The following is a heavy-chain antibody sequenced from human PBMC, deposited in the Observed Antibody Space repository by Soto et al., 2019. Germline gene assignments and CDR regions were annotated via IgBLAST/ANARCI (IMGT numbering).Heavy chain of an antibody. V-gene: IGHV3-66*01. CDR1: GFTVSGNY. CDR2: IYSDGST. Sequence: GGSLRLSCAASGFTVSGNYMNWVRQAPGKGLEWVSIIYSDGSTYYADSVKGRFTISRDNSKNTLYLQMNSLRTEDTAVYYCASVPDTYYYDSSGYYPREPGGAFDIWGQGTIVTVSS. J-gene: IGHJ3*02. D-gene: IGHD3-22*01. CDR3: ASVPDTYYYDSSGYYPREPGGAFDI.